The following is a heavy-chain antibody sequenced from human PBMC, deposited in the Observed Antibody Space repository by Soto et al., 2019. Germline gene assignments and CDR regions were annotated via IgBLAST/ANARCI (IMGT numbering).Heavy chain of an antibody. V-gene: IGHV3-23*01. Sequence: GGSLRLSCAASGFTFSSYAMSWVRQAPGKGLEWVSAISGSGGSTYYADSVKGRFTISRDNSKNTLYLQMNSLRAEDTAVYYCAKSMVRGVIITESKGHYYYYGMDVWCQGTTVTVSS. CDR3: AKSMVRGVIITESKGHYYYYGMDV. CDR2: ISGSGGST. CDR1: GFTFSSYA. D-gene: IGHD3-10*01. J-gene: IGHJ6*02.